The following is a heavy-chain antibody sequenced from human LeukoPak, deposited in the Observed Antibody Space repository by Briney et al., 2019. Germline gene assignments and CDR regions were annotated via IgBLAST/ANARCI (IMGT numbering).Heavy chain of an antibody. CDR3: AREGTEMGILDY. V-gene: IGHV4-61*02. D-gene: IGHD5-24*01. J-gene: IGHJ4*02. CDR1: GGSISSGSYY. CDR2: IYTSGST. Sequence: PSQTLSLTCTVSGGSISSGSYYWSWIRQPAGKGLEWIGRIYTSGSTNYNPSLKSRVTISVDTSKTQFSLKLSSVTAADTAVYYCAREGTEMGILDYWGQGTLVTVSS.